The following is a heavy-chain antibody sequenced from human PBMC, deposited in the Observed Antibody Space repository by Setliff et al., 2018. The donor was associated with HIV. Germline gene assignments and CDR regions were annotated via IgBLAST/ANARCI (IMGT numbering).Heavy chain of an antibody. V-gene: IGHV1-46*01. Sequence: ASVKVSCKASGYIFTSYYMHWLRQVPGQGLEWMGIVDPSGGSTHYAQKFEGRVIMTRDTSTSTFHMELSSLTSEDRAIYYCARDGRAVTSLMVVVSLKNGMDVWGQGTTVTVSS. CDR1: GYIFTSYY. CDR3: ARDGRAVTSLMVVVSLKNGMDV. J-gene: IGHJ6*02. CDR2: VDPSGGST. D-gene: IGHD3-22*01.